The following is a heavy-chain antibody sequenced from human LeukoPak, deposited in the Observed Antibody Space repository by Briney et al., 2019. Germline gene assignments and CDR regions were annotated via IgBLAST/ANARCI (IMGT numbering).Heavy chain of an antibody. D-gene: IGHD4-23*01. CDR3: ARRRYGGDPAYDAFDI. CDR2: INPSGGST. V-gene: IGHV1-46*01. CDR1: GYTFTSYY. J-gene: IGHJ3*02. Sequence: ASVKVSCKASGYTFTSYYMHWVRQAPGQGLEWMGIINPSGGSTSYAQKFQGRVTMTRDMSTSTVYVELSSLRSEDTAVYYCARRRYGGDPAYDAFDIWGQGTMVTVSS.